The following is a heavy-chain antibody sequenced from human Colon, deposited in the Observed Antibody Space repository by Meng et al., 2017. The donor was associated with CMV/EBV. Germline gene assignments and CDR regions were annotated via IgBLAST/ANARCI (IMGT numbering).Heavy chain of an antibody. D-gene: IGHD5-12*01. Sequence: GTVSGGSISGYYWSWIRQPPGKGLEWIGYIYYSGSTNYNPSLTSRVTISVDTSKHQLSLKLNSVTAADTAVYFCARGSYSGYDYFDYWGQGTLVTVSS. CDR1: GGSISGYY. CDR3: ARGSYSGYDYFDY. V-gene: IGHV4-59*01. CDR2: IYYSGST. J-gene: IGHJ4*02.